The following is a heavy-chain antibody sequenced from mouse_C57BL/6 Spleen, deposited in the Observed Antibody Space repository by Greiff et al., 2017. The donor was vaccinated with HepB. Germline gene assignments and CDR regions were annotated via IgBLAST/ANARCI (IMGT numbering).Heavy chain of an antibody. J-gene: IGHJ3*01. CDR1: GYTFTSYW. CDR2: IDPSDSET. V-gene: IGHV1-52*01. Sequence: QVQLQQPGAELVRAGSSVKLSCKASGYTFTSYWMHWVKQRPIQGLEWIGNIDPSDSETHYNQKFKDKAKLTVDKSSSTAYMQHSSLTSEDSAVCYCARSPSLRAWFAYWGQGTLVTVSA. CDR3: ARSPSLRAWFAY. D-gene: IGHD1-1*01.